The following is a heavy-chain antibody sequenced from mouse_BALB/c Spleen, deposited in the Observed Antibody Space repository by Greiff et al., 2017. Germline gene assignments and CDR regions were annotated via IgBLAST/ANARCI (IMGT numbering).Heavy chain of an antibody. D-gene: IGHD2-1*01. Sequence: EVKLMESGPELVKPGASVKISCKASGYSFTGYFMNWVKQSHGKSLEWIGRINPYNGDTFYNQKFKGKATLTVDKSSSTAHMELLSLTSEDSAVYYCGYGNPYYYAMDYWGQGTSVTVSS. V-gene: IGHV1-37*01. J-gene: IGHJ4*01. CDR2: INPYNGDT. CDR1: GYSFTGYF. CDR3: GYGNPYYYAMDY.